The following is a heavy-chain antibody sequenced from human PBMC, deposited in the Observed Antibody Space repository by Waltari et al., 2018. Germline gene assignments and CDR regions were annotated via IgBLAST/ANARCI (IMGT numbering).Heavy chain of an antibody. V-gene: IGHV4-4*07. CDR3: AKFSLQGFNYGLDH. J-gene: IGHJ4*02. CDR1: GGSIHSYV. CDR2: LKPSGDN. Sequence: QVQLRESGPEVVKASETLTLTCSVSGGSIHSYVWSWIRQPAGEGLEWIGRLKPSGDNNHNPSLRSRVSMSHDTAKNQVSLRLTSVTAADTAIYYCAKFSLQGFNYGLDHWGQGILVTVSS. D-gene: IGHD3-10*01.